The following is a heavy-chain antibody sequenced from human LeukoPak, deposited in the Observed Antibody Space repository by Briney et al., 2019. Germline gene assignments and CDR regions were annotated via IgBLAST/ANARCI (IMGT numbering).Heavy chain of an antibody. V-gene: IGHV1-3*01. CDR3: ARFLGGSYGMDV. D-gene: IGHD1-26*01. Sequence: GASVNVSCKASGYTFTSYSMHWVRQAPGQRLEWMGWINAGNGNTKFSQKFQGRVTITRDTSASTAYMELSSLRSEDTAVYYCARFLGGSYGMDVWGQGTTVTVS. CDR2: INAGNGNT. CDR1: GYTFTSYS. J-gene: IGHJ6*02.